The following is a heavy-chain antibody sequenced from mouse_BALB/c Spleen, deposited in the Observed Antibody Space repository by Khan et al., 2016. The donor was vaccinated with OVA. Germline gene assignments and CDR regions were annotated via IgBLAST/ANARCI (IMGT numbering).Heavy chain of an antibody. Sequence: EVQLVESGPGLVKPSQSLFLTCTVTGYSITSDYAWNWIRQFPGNKLEWMGYISYSGNTKYNPSLKSRISITRDTSKNQFFLQLSSVTAEDTARDYCVRMYGGDFDYWGQGTTLTVSS. V-gene: IGHV3-2*02. D-gene: IGHD2-10*02. CDR2: ISYSGNT. J-gene: IGHJ2*01. CDR3: VRMYGGDFDY. CDR1: GYSITSDYA.